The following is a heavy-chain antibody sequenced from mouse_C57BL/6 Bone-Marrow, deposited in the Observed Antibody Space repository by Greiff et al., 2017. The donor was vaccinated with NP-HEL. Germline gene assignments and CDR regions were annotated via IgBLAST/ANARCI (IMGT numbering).Heavy chain of an antibody. Sequence: EVKLVESGGGLVKPGGSLKLSCAASGFTFSSYAMSWVRQTPEKRLEWVATISDGGSYTYYPDNVKGRFTISRNNAKNNLYLQMSHLKSEDTAMYYCARDYYGSSYVYFDYWGKGTTLTVSS. CDR1: GFTFSSYA. J-gene: IGHJ2*01. D-gene: IGHD1-1*01. CDR2: ISDGGSYT. CDR3: ARDYYGSSYVYFDY. V-gene: IGHV5-4*01.